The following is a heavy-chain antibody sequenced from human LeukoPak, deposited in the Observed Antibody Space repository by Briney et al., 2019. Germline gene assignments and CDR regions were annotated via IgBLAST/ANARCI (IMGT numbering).Heavy chain of an antibody. D-gene: IGHD3-22*01. J-gene: IGHJ3*02. Sequence: SVKVSCKASGGTFSSYAISWVRQAPGQGLEWMGRIIPILGIANYAQKFQGRVTSPADKSTSTAYMELSSLRSEDTAVYYCADDSRQLDAFDIWGQGTMVTVSS. V-gene: IGHV1-69*04. CDR3: ADDSRQLDAFDI. CDR2: IIPILGIA. CDR1: GGTFSSYA.